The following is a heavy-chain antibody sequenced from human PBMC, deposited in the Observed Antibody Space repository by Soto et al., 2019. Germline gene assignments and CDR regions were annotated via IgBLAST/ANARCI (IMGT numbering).Heavy chain of an antibody. J-gene: IGHJ6*02. V-gene: IGHV3-30*18. Sequence: GGSLRLSCAASGFTFSSYGMHWVRQAPGKGLEWVAVISYDGSNKYYADSVKGRFTISRDNSKNTLYLQMNSLRAEDTAVYYCAKDPSGSYNYYYGMDVWGQGTTVTV. CDR2: ISYDGSNK. D-gene: IGHD1-26*01. CDR3: AKDPSGSYNYYYGMDV. CDR1: GFTFSSYG.